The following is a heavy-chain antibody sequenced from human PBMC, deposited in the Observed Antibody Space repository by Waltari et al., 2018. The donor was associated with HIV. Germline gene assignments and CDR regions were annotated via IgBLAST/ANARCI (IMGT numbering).Heavy chain of an antibody. V-gene: IGHV4-39*07. D-gene: IGHD3-16*01. CDR2: IYYSGST. J-gene: IGHJ6*02. CDR3: ARALVGGGLWPERYYYYYYGMDV. CDR1: GGSISSSSYY. Sequence: QLQLQESGPGLVKPSETLSLTCTVSGGSISSSSYYWGWIRQPPGKGLEWIGSIYYSGSTYYNPSLKSRVTISVDTSKNQFSLKLSSVTAADTAVYYCARALVGGGLWPERYYYYYYGMDVWGQGTTVTVSS.